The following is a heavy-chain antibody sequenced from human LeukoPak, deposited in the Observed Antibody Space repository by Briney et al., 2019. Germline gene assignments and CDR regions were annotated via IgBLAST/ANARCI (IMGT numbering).Heavy chain of an antibody. V-gene: IGHV3-53*01. J-gene: IGHJ6*02. CDR1: GLTVSSNY. CDR3: AKDRTYYDILTGYYYYYYGMDV. D-gene: IGHD3-9*01. Sequence: PVGSLRLSCAASGLTVSSNYMSWVRQAPGKGLEWVSVLYGDGSAFYAESVQGRFTISRDSSKNTLYLQANSLRAEDTAVYYCAKDRTYYDILTGYYYYYYGMDVWGQGTTVTVSS. CDR2: LYGDGSA.